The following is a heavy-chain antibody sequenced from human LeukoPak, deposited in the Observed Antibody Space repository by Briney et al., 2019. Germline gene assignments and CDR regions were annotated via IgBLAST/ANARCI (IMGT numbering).Heavy chain of an antibody. CDR1: GGSFSGYY. J-gene: IGHJ5*02. D-gene: IGHD3-22*01. V-gene: IGHV4-34*01. Sequence: SEALSLTCAVYGGSFSGYYWSWIRQPPGKGLEWIGEINHSGSTNYNPSLKSRVTISVDTSKNQFSLKLSSVTAADTAVYYCARDRVTFTNYYDSSGYYQTTWGQGTLVTVSS. CDR3: ARDRVTFTNYYDSSGYYQTT. CDR2: INHSGST.